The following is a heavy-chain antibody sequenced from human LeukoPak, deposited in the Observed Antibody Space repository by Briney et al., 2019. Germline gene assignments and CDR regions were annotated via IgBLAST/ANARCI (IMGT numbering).Heavy chain of an antibody. CDR3: ARWVDYGSGSYYNPAGFDY. CDR1: GGSISSYY. V-gene: IGHV4-59*08. D-gene: IGHD3-10*01. J-gene: IGHJ4*02. Sequence: SETLSLTCTVSGGSISSYYWSWIRQPPGKGLEWIGYIYYSGSTNYNPSLKSRVTISVDTSKNQFSLKLSSVTAADTAVYYCARWVDYGSGSYYNPAGFDYWGQGTLVTVSS. CDR2: IYYSGST.